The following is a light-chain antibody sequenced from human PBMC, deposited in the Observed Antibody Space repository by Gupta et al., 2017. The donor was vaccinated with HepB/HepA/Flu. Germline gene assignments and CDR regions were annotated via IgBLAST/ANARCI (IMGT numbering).Light chain of an antibody. CDR2: GTS. CDR3: QQQGNSPTRT. CDR1: QSVSRSY. V-gene: IGKV3-20*01. J-gene: IGKJ1*01. Sequence: EIVLTQSPGTLSLSPGERATLSCRARQSVSRSYLAWYQQKFGQAPRLLIYGTSSRGTGIPDRFSGSGCGKDLTLTIGRRVQEDYAVYYCQQQGNSPTRTFGPGTKVEIK.